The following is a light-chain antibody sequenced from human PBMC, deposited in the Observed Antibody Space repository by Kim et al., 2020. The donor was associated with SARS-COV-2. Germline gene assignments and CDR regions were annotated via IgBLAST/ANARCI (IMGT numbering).Light chain of an antibody. J-gene: IGLJ3*02. CDR2: EDN. Sequence: YVQWYQQGPGSAPTTVIYEDNLRPSGVPDRFSGSIDSSSNTASLTISGLETEDEADYYCQSFAGSAWVFGGGTQLTVL. CDR3: QSFAGSAWV. V-gene: IGLV6-57*02. CDR1: Y.